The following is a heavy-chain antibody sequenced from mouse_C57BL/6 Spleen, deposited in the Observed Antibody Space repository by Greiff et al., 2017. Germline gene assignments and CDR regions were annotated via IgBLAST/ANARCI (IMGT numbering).Heavy chain of an antibody. V-gene: IGHV1-39*01. CDR2: INPNYGTT. Sequence: EVKLMESGPELVKPGASVKISCKASGYSFTDYNMNWVKQSNGKSLEWIGVINPNYGTTSYNQKFKGKATLTVDQSSSTAYMQRNSLTSEDSAVYYCARRGYCDDFFDYWGQGATLTVAS. CDR1: GYSFTDYN. J-gene: IGHJ2*01. CDR3: ARRGYCDDFFDY.